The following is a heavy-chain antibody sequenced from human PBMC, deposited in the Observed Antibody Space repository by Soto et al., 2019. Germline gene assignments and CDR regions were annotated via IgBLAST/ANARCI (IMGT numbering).Heavy chain of an antibody. D-gene: IGHD3-3*01. CDR3: ARTSIFGVVLIAFDI. CDR1: GGSFSGGGYY. J-gene: IGHJ3*02. Sequence: SETLSLTCTVSGGSFSGGGYYWRWIRQHPGKGLEWMGYISYSGNTKYKPSLQSRITISVDTSENQFSLRLTSVTAADTAIYFCARTSIFGVVLIAFDIWGQGTPVPVSS. V-gene: IGHV4-31*03. CDR2: ISYSGNT.